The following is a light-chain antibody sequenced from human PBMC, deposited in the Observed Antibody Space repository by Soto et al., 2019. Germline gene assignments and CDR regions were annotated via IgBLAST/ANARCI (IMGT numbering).Light chain of an antibody. Sequence: ENVSTQSPGTLSLSPGERATLSCRASQTVSSYLTWYQQRPGQAPRLLIYGASKRATGIPDRFSGSGSGTDFTLTISRLEPEDFALYYCQQYGTSPITFGQGTRLEIK. CDR1: QTVSSY. CDR3: QQYGTSPIT. J-gene: IGKJ5*01. CDR2: GAS. V-gene: IGKV3-20*01.